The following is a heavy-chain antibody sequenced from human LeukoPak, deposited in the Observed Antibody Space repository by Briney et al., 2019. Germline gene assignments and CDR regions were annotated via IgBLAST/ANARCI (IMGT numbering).Heavy chain of an antibody. Sequence: SETLSLTCTVSGGSISNYYWSWIRQPPGKGLEWIGYIYYSGSTNYNPSLKSRVTISVDTSKNQFSLSLRSVTAADTAVYYCARGGYLFGYWGQGTLVTVSA. CDR3: ARGGYLFGY. V-gene: IGHV4-59*01. J-gene: IGHJ4*02. D-gene: IGHD2-15*01. CDR1: GGSISNYY. CDR2: IYYSGST.